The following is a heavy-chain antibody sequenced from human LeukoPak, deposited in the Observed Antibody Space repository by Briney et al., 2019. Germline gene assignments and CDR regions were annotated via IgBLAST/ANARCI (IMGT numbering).Heavy chain of an antibody. V-gene: IGHV4-39*01. CDR3: VRRGTTGTDFDY. CDR2: IDYSGST. Sequence: SETLSLTCTVSGGSISSGSYYWGWIRQAPGKGLEWIGNIDYSGSTYNNLSLKSRVTISVDTSKNQVSLKLSSVTAADTAVYYCVRRGTTGTDFDYWGQGTLVTVSS. J-gene: IGHJ4*02. CDR1: GGSISSGSYY. D-gene: IGHD1-1*01.